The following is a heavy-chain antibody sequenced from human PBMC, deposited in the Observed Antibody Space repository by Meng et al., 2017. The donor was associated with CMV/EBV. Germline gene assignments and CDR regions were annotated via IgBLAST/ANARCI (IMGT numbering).Heavy chain of an antibody. D-gene: IGHD3-3*01. CDR3: ARAPSHPPSGYRV. Sequence: SETLSLTCTVSGGSISSGGYYWSWIRQHPGKGLEWIGYIYYSGSTYYNPSLKSRVTISVDTSKNQFSLKLSSVTAADTAVYYCARAPSHPPSGYRVWGQGTLVTVSS. J-gene: IGHJ4*02. CDR2: IYYSGST. V-gene: IGHV4-31*03. CDR1: GGSISSGGYY.